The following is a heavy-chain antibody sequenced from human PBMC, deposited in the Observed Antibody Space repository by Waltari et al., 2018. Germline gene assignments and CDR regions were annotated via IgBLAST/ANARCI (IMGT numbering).Heavy chain of an antibody. CDR1: GCSFSGSW. D-gene: IGHD3-10*01. J-gene: IGHJ3*01. V-gene: IGHV3-7*01. Sequence: EVQLLESGGGLVQPGRSLRLSCAASGCSFSGSWMTWVRQAPGKGLEWVAEINPDGSGEYYVDSVNGRFTISRDNTKNSLYLQMNSLRPDDTAVYFCARDPAFGAFDFWGQGTVVTVSS. CDR3: ARDPAFGAFDF. CDR2: INPDGSGE.